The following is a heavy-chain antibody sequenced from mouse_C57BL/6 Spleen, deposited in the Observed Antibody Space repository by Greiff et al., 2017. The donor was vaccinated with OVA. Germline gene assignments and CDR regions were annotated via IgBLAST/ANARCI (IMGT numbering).Heavy chain of an antibody. D-gene: IGHD4-1*01. CDR3: AREGELGAWFAY. J-gene: IGHJ3*01. CDR1: GYTFTSYW. Sequence: VQLQQPGAELVRPGSSVKLSCKASGYTFTSYWMHWVKQRPIQGLEWIGNIDPSDSDTHYNQKFKDKATLTVDKSSSTAYMQLSSLTSEDSAVYYCAREGELGAWFAYWGQGTLVTVSA. CDR2: IDPSDSDT. V-gene: IGHV1-52*01.